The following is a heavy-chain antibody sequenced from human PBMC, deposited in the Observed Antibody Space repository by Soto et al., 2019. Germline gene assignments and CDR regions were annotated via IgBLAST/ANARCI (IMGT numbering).Heavy chain of an antibody. D-gene: IGHD3-22*01. CDR2: IYYSGST. Sequence: PSETLSLTCTVSAGSVNSGHYYWSWIRQPPGRGLEWIGYIYYSGSTNYSPSLKSRVTISVDTSKNQFSLKLSSVTAADTAVYYCARVSYYYDSSGYYAFDYWGQGTLVTVSS. V-gene: IGHV4-61*01. CDR1: AGSVNSGHYY. J-gene: IGHJ4*02. CDR3: ARVSYYYDSSGYYAFDY.